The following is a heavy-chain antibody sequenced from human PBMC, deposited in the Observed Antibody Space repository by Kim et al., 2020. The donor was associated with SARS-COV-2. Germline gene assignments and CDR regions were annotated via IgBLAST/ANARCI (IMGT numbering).Heavy chain of an antibody. Sequence: GGSLRLSCAASGFTFSSYWMSWVRQAPGKGLEWVANIKQDGSEKYYVDSVKGRFTISRDNAKNSLYLQMNSLRAEDTAVYYCARERIVVVPAAVETWWFDPWGQGALVTVSS. J-gene: IGHJ5*02. D-gene: IGHD2-2*01. V-gene: IGHV3-7*03. CDR1: GFTFSSYW. CDR2: IKQDGSEK. CDR3: ARERIVVVPAAVETWWFDP.